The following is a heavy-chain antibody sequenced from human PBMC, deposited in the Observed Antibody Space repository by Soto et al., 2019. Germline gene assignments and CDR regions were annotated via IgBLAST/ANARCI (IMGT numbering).Heavy chain of an antibody. CDR1: GYTFTSYD. CDR3: AREKSSGWLAY. D-gene: IGHD6-19*01. Sequence: QVQLVQSGAEVKKPGASVKVSCKASGYTFTSYDINWGRQATGQGLEWMGWMNPNSGNTGYAQQFTGRLTSTANTSISTAYMELSSLRSEDTALYYCAREKSSGWLAYWGQGTMVTISS. CDR2: MNPNSGNT. V-gene: IGHV1-8*01. J-gene: IGHJ4*02.